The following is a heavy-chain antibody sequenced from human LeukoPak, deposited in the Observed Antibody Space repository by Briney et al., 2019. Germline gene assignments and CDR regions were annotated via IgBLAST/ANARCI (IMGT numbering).Heavy chain of an antibody. Sequence: ASVKVSCKASGYTSTSYDINWVRQATGQGLEWMGWMNPNSGNTGYAQKFQGRVTMTRNTSISTAYMELSSLRSEDTAVYYCARGLEVAALFLGYWGQGTLVTVSS. CDR2: MNPNSGNT. CDR1: GYTSTSYD. J-gene: IGHJ4*02. CDR3: ARGLEVAALFLGY. V-gene: IGHV1-8*01. D-gene: IGHD2-15*01.